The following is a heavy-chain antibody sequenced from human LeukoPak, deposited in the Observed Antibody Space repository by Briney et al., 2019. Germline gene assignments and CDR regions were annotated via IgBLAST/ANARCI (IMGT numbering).Heavy chain of an antibody. J-gene: IGHJ6*02. Sequence: ASVKVSCKASGYTFTGYYMHWVRQAPGQGLEWMGRINPNSGGTNYAQKFQGRVTMTRDTSISTAYMELSRLRSDDTAVYYCATPSGYYYGMDVWGQGTTVTVSS. CDR2: INPNSGGT. CDR3: ATPSGYYYGMDV. CDR1: GYTFTGYY. V-gene: IGHV1-2*06.